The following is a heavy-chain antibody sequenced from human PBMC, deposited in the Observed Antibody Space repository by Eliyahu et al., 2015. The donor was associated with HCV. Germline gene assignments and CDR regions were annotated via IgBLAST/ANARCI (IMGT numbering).Heavy chain of an antibody. V-gene: IGHV3-23*01. CDR3: VKDLAKGLRFLEWVFDY. CDR2: ISGSGGST. Sequence: EVQLLESGGALVQPGGSLRLACAASGFTFXSYGLXXVRQAPGQGLEWVXAISGSGGSTYHADSVKGRFTISRDNSKNTLYLQMNSLRAEDTAVYYCVKDLAKGLRFLEWVFDYWGQGTLVTVSS. D-gene: IGHD3-3*01. J-gene: IGHJ4*02. CDR1: GFTFXSYG.